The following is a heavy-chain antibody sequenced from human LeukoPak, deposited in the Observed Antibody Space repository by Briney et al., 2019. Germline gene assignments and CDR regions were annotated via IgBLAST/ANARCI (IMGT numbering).Heavy chain of an antibody. J-gene: IGHJ5*02. D-gene: IGHD3-22*01. CDR1: GGSISSHY. CDR3: VRVGYYYDSSGYYRWFDP. Sequence: SETLSLTCTVSGGSISSHYWSWIRQPPGKGLEWIGHIYYSGCTNYIPSLKSRVTISVDTSKNQFSLKLSSVTAADTAVYYCVRVGYYYDSSGYYRWFDPWGQGTLVTVSS. V-gene: IGHV4-59*11. CDR2: IYYSGCT.